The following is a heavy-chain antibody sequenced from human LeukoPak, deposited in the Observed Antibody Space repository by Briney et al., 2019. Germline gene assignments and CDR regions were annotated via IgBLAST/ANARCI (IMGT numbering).Heavy chain of an antibody. D-gene: IGHD2-21*01. CDR2: INPNSGGT. V-gene: IGHV1-2*02. J-gene: IGHJ3*02. Sequence: ASVKVSCKASGYTFTGYYMHWVRQAPGQGLEWMGWINPNSGGTNYAQKFQGRVTMTRDTSISTAYMELSRLRSDDTAVYYCARLPLWGDVFDIWGQGTMVTVSS. CDR3: ARLPLWGDVFDI. CDR1: GYTFTGYY.